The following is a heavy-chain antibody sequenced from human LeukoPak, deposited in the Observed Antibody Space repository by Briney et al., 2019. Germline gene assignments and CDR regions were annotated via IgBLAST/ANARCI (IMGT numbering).Heavy chain of an antibody. Sequence: SETLSLTCTVSGGSISTYYWSWIRQPPGKGLEWIGYIYYSGSTYYNPSLKSRVTISVDTSKNLFSLKLSSVTAADTAVYYCARDGGAAAGTWIYWGQGTLVTVSS. CDR1: GGSISTYY. J-gene: IGHJ4*02. CDR2: IYYSGST. D-gene: IGHD6-13*01. V-gene: IGHV4-59*12. CDR3: ARDGGAAAGTWIY.